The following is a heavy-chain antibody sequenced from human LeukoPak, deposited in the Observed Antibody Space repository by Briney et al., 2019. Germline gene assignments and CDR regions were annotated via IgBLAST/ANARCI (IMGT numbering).Heavy chain of an antibody. V-gene: IGHV4-39*01. CDR2: IYYSGST. CDR3: ARDLTSTYNWFDP. Sequence: PSETLSLTCTVSGGSISSSSYYWGWIRQPPGKGLEWIGSIYYSGSTYYNPSLKSRVTISVDTSKNQFSLKLSSVTAADTVVYYCARDLTSTYNWFDPWGQGTLVTVSS. J-gene: IGHJ5*02. D-gene: IGHD3-3*01. CDR1: GGSISSSSYY.